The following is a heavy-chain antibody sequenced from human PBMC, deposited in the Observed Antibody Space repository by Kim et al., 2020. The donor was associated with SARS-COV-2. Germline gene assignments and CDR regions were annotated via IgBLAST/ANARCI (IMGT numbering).Heavy chain of an antibody. Sequence: SETLSLTCTVSGGSISSSSYYWGWIRQPPGKGLEWIGSIYYSGSTYYNPSLKSRVTISVDTSKNQFSLKLSSVTAADTAVYYCARRNTGTNDAFDIWGQGTMVTVSS. CDR2: IYYSGST. D-gene: IGHD1-7*01. CDR3: ARRNTGTNDAFDI. J-gene: IGHJ3*02. CDR1: GGSISSSSYY. V-gene: IGHV4-39*01.